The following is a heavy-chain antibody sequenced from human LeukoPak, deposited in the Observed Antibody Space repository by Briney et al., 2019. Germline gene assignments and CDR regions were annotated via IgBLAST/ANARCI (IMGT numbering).Heavy chain of an antibody. J-gene: IGHJ4*02. CDR2: IGTAGDT. D-gene: IGHD6-13*01. CDR1: GFTLSSYD. Sequence: PGGSQRLSCAASGFTLSSYDMHWVRQATGKGLEWVSAIGTAGDTYYPGSVKGRFTISRENAKNSLYLQMNSLRAGDTAVYYCARSLSRSSSFDYWGQGTLVTVSS. V-gene: IGHV3-13*01. CDR3: ARSLSRSSSFDY.